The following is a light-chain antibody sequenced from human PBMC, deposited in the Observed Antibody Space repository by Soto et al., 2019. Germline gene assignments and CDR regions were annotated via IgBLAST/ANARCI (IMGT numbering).Light chain of an antibody. J-gene: IGLJ2*01. V-gene: IGLV2-18*02. Sequence: QSVLTQPPSVSGSPGQSVTISCTGTSSDVGSYNRVSWYQQPPGTAPKLMIYEVSNRPSGVPDRFSGSKSGNTASLTISGLQAEDEADYYCSSYTSSSTPVVFGGGTKLTVL. CDR1: SSDVGSYNR. CDR2: EVS. CDR3: SSYTSSSTPVV.